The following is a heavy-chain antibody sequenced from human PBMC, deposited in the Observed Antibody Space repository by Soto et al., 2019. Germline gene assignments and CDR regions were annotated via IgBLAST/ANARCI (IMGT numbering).Heavy chain of an antibody. D-gene: IGHD2-15*01. Sequence: QVQLVQSGAEVKKPGASMKVSCKASGYAFTSYDLNWVRQATGQGLEWMGWMNPNSGNTGYAQRFQDRITMTRDTSTSTAYMELSSLGFEDTAVYYCARNKIFCRGGGTSCYLPYQYMDVWGTGTTVTVSS. CDR2: MNPNSGNT. J-gene: IGHJ6*03. V-gene: IGHV1-8*01. CDR3: ARNKIFCRGGGTSCYLPYQYMDV. CDR1: GYAFTSYD.